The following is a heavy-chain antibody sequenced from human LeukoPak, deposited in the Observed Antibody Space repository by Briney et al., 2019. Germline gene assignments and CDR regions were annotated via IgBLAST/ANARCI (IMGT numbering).Heavy chain of an antibody. D-gene: IGHD2-21*01. Sequence: GGSLRLSCAASGFTFRSYAMHWVRQAPGKGLEWVAVISYDGSNKYYADSVKGRFTISRDNSKNTLYLQMNSLRAEDTAVYYCAREGRIVVVIASFDYWGQGTLVTVSS. CDR2: ISYDGSNK. CDR3: AREGRIVVVIASFDY. CDR1: GFTFRSYA. J-gene: IGHJ4*02. V-gene: IGHV3-30-3*01.